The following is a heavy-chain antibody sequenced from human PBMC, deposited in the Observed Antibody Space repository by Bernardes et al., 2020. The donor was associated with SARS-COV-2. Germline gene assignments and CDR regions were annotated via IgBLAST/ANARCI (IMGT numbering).Heavy chain of an antibody. J-gene: IGHJ4*02. Sequence: SETLSLTCTVSGGSISAYYWSWFRQPPGKGLEWIGYLYYTGSTNYNPSLQSRVTISVDTSKYQFSLKLSSVTAADTAVYYCARGFDYWGQGILVTVSS. CDR1: GGSISAYY. CDR3: ARGFDY. V-gene: IGHV4-59*01. CDR2: LYYTGST.